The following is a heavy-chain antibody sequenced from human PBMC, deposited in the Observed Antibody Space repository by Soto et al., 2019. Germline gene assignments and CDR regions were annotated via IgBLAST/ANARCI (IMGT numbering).Heavy chain of an antibody. Sequence: PGGSLRLSCVASGFTFSDHYMDWVRQAPGKGLEWVGRARNKVNGYTIAYAASVKGRFTISRDDSKNSLYLQMNSLRAEDTAVYFCARLMGTSFDLWGLGTLVTVSS. J-gene: IGHJ4*02. D-gene: IGHD2-8*01. CDR2: ARNKVNGYTI. CDR1: GFTFSDHY. CDR3: ARLMGTSFDL. V-gene: IGHV3-72*01.